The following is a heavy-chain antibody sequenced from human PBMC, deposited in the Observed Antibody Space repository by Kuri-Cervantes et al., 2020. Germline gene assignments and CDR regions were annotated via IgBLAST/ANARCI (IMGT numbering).Heavy chain of an antibody. CDR1: GYTFTSYG. Sequence: SVKVSCKASGYTFTSYGISWVRQAPGQGLEWMGGIIPIFGTANYAQKFQGRVTITAGKSTSTAYMELSSLRSEDTAVYYCARAGPLYYYYGMDVWGQGTMVTVSS. V-gene: IGHV1-69*06. J-gene: IGHJ6*02. CDR3: ARAGPLYYYYGMDV. CDR2: IIPIFGTA.